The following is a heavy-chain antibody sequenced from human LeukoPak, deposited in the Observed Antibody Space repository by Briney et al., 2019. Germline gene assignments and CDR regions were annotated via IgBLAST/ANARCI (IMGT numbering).Heavy chain of an antibody. V-gene: IGHV4-34*01. Sequence: SETLSLTCAVYGGSFSGYYWSWIRQPPGKGLEWIGEINHSGSTNYNPSLKSRVTISVDTSKNQFSLKLSPVTAADTAVYYCARGSAVAGGEFDYWGQGTLVTVSS. CDR3: ARGSAVAGGEFDY. D-gene: IGHD6-19*01. CDR2: INHSGST. J-gene: IGHJ4*02. CDR1: GGSFSGYY.